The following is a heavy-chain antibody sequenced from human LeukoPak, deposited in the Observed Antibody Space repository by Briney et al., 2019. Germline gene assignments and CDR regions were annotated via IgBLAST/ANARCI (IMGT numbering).Heavy chain of an antibody. Sequence: SVKVSCKASGGTFSSYAISWVRQAPGQGLEWMGRIIPIFGTANYAQKFQGRVTITTDESTSTAYMELSSLRSEGTAVYYCAREPYQLHGDAFDIWGQGTMVTVSS. J-gene: IGHJ3*02. V-gene: IGHV1-69*05. CDR3: AREPYQLHGDAFDI. CDR2: IIPIFGTA. D-gene: IGHD2-2*01. CDR1: GGTFSSYA.